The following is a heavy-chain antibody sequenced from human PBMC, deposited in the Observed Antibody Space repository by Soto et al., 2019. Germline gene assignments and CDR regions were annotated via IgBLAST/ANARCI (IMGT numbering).Heavy chain of an antibody. Sequence: PWVSLRLSFAASGFTFSSYAMSWFRQAPGKGLEWVSAISGSGGSTYYADSVKGRFTISRDNSKNTLYLQMNSLRAEDTAVYYCAKCNYELWSGQLPPFAWYEPWGQGTLDNLSS. D-gene: IGHD3-3*01. CDR1: GFTFSSYA. J-gene: IGHJ5*02. CDR3: AKCNYELWSGQLPPFAWYEP. CDR2: ISGSGGST. V-gene: IGHV3-23*01.